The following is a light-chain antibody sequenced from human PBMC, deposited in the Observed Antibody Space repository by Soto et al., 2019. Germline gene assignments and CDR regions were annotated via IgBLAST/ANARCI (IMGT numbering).Light chain of an antibody. CDR2: LGS. CDR3: MQALQTPFT. J-gene: IGKJ3*01. CDR1: TSPLHSNGYNY. V-gene: IGKV2-28*01. Sequence: DIVMTQSPLSLPVTPGEPASISCRSSTSPLHSNGYNYLDWYLQKPGQSPQLLIYLGSNRASGVPDRFSGSGSGTDFTLKSSRVDAEDVGVYYCMQALQTPFTFSPGTKVDIK.